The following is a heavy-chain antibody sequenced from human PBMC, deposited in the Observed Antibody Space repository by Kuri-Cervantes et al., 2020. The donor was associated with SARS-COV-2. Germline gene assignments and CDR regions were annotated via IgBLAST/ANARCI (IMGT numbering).Heavy chain of an antibody. CDR2: INPSGGST. J-gene: IGHJ4*02. V-gene: IGHV1-46*01. CDR3: ARCDYYYDSSGYYGVDY. CDR1: GFTFSSYG. Sequence: GESLKISCAASGFTFSSYGMHWVRQAPGQGLEWMGIINPSGGSTSYAQKFQGRVTMTRDTSTSTVYMELSSLRSEDTAVYYCARCDYYYDSSGYYGVDYWGQGTLVTVSS. D-gene: IGHD3-22*01.